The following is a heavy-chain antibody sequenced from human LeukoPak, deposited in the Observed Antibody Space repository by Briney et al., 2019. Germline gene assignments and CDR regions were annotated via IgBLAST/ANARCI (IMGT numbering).Heavy chain of an antibody. V-gene: IGHV3-30*02. Sequence: PGGSLRLSCGASGFTFSKNGMHWVRQAPGKGLEWVAYIRQDETDKYYADSVKGRFTISRDIRKNMLYLQMNSLRVEDTAVYYCAKDFQWGLDYWGQGTPVTVSP. D-gene: IGHD1-26*01. CDR3: AKDFQWGLDY. J-gene: IGHJ4*02. CDR1: GFTFSKNG. CDR2: IRQDETDK.